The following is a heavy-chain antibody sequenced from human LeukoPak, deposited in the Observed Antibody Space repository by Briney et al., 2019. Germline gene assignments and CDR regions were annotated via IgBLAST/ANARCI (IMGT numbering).Heavy chain of an antibody. V-gene: IGHV3-23*01. J-gene: IGHJ4*02. Sequence: GGSLRLSCAASGFTFSSHVMNWVRQAPGKGLEWVSGISGSGGSTYYADSVKGRFTISRDNSKNTLYLQMNSLRAEDTAVYYCARDEIAVAGLYDYWGQGTLVTVSS. CDR2: ISGSGGST. CDR3: ARDEIAVAGLYDY. D-gene: IGHD6-19*01. CDR1: GFTFSSHV.